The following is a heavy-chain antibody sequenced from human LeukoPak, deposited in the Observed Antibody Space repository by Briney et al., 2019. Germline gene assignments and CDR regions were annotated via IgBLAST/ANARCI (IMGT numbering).Heavy chain of an antibody. CDR3: AREGNSPIAVAVVYYYYMDV. J-gene: IGHJ6*03. V-gene: IGHV3-21*01. Sequence: PGGSLRLSCAASGFTFSSYSINWVRQAPGKGLEWVSSISSTSRYIYYADSVKGRFTISRDNAKNSLYLQMNSLRAEDTAVYYCAREGNSPIAVAVVYYYYMDVWGKGTTVTVSS. CDR2: ISSTSRYI. D-gene: IGHD6-19*01. CDR1: GFTFSSYS.